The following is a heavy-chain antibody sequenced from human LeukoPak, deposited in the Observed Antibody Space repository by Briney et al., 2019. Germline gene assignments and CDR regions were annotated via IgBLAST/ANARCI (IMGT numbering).Heavy chain of an antibody. CDR1: GYTFTSYG. Sequence: GASAKVSCKPSGYTFTSYGISWVRQAPGQGLEWMGWISAYNGNTNYAQKLQGRVTMTTDTSTSTAYMELRSLRSDDTAVYYCARSQVTGPLAYYYGMDVWGQGTTVTVSS. CDR2: ISAYNGNT. CDR3: ARSQVTGPLAYYYGMDV. D-gene: IGHD2-8*02. J-gene: IGHJ6*02. V-gene: IGHV1-18*01.